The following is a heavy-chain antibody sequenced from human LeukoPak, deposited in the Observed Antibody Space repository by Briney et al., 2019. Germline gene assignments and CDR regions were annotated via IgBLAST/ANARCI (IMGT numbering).Heavy chain of an antibody. CDR1: GGSISSGGYY. D-gene: IGHD6-19*01. V-gene: IGHV4-30-2*01. J-gene: IGHJ6*02. CDR3: ARHDRSASSGWYDYYYYGMDV. Sequence: SQTLSLTCTVSGGSISSGGYYWSWIRQPPGKGLEWIGYIYHSGSTYYNPSLKSRVTISVDRSKNQFSLKLSSVTAAGTAVYYCARHDRSASSGWYDYYYYGMDVWGQGTTVTVSS. CDR2: IYHSGST.